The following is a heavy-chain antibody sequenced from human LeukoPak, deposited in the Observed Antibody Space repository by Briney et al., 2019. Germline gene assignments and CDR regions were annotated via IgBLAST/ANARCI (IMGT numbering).Heavy chain of an antibody. CDR2: IYSSGST. Sequence: SETLSLTCTVSGGSISSYYWSWIRQPAGKRLEWIGRIYSSGSTNYNPSLKSRVTMSLDTSKNLFSLELSSVTAADTAVYYCARDWAFGELLRSDAFDIWGQGTMVTVSS. J-gene: IGHJ3*02. D-gene: IGHD3-10*01. V-gene: IGHV4-4*07. CDR1: GGSISSYY. CDR3: ARDWAFGELLRSDAFDI.